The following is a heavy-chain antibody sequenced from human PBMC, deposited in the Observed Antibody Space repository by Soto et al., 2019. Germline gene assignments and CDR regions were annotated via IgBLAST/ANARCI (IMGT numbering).Heavy chain of an antibody. CDR1: GYTFTGYY. D-gene: IGHD6-6*01. J-gene: IGHJ6*03. CDR3: ARYVIEARFSYRYYYYYMDV. CDR2: INPNSGGT. Sequence: GGSLKVSCKASGYTFTGYYMHWVRQATGQGLEWIGWINPNSGGTNYAQKIQGWVTMTRDTSISTAYMELSRLRSDDTAVYYCARYVIEARFSYRYYYYYMDVSGKGTTVNVSS. V-gene: IGHV1-2*04.